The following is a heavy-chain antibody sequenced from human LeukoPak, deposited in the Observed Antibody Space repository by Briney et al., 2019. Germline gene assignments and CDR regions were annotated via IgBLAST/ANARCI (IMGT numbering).Heavy chain of an antibody. V-gene: IGHV4-39*07. J-gene: IGHJ6*03. D-gene: IGHD3-10*01. Sequence: SETLSLTCTVSGGSISSSSYYWGWIRQPPGKGLEWIGSIYYSGSTYYNPSLKSRVTISVDTSKNQFSLKLSSVTAADTAVYYCARTQYGSGSYRYYYYMDVWGKGTTVTISS. CDR2: IYYSGST. CDR1: GGSISSSSYY. CDR3: ARTQYGSGSYRYYYYMDV.